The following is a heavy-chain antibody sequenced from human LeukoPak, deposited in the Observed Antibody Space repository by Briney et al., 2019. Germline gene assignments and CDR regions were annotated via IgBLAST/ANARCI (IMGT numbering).Heavy chain of an antibody. Sequence: PGGSLRLSCAASGFTFSTYWMAWVRQAPGKGLEWVANIKGDESARHQADSVKGRFTISRDNTQNSVYLQMSSLRGEDTAVYYCARDVAGSLDYWGQGTLVTVPS. CDR1: GFTFSTYW. CDR3: ARDVAGSLDY. D-gene: IGHD1-26*01. J-gene: IGHJ4*02. V-gene: IGHV3-7*01. CDR2: IKGDESAR.